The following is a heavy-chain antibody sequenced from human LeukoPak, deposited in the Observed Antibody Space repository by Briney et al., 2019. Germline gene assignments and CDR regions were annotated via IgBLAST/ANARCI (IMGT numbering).Heavy chain of an antibody. Sequence: ASVKVSCKASGYTFTGYYIHWVRQAPGQGLEWMGWINPNSGGTNYAQKFQGRVTMTRDTSISTAYMELSRLRSDDTAVYYCARVPYYYDSSGYYPFDYWGQGTLVTVSS. CDR1: GYTFTGYY. D-gene: IGHD3-22*01. CDR2: INPNSGGT. CDR3: ARVPYYYDSSGYYPFDY. V-gene: IGHV1-2*02. J-gene: IGHJ4*02.